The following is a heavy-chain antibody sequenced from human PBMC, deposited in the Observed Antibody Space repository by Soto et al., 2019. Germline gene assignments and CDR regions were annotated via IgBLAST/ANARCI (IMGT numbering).Heavy chain of an antibody. V-gene: IGHV4-59*01. Sequence: SETLSLTCTVSGDSISSYYWSWIRQPPGKGLEWIGYIYHSGSTNYNPSLKSRVTMSVDTSKSQFSLQLTSVTPADTAVYYCATGAYDSRVYFGYWGQGNLVTVSS. D-gene: IGHD3-22*01. CDR3: ATGAYDSRVYFGY. CDR1: GDSISSYY. CDR2: IYHSGST. J-gene: IGHJ4*02.